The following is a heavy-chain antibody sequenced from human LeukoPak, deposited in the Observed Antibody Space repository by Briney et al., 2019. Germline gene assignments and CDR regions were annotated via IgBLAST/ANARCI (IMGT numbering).Heavy chain of an antibody. V-gene: IGHV3-7*01. CDR2: IKQDVSDI. CDR3: ARGLFGDYSALDY. CDR1: EFTFINFW. D-gene: IGHD4-17*01. Sequence: GGSLRLSCAASEFTFINFWMSWVRQAPGKGLEWVANIKQDVSDIYYVDSVKGRFTISIDNAKNSLYLQMNSLRVEDTAVYYCARGLFGDYSALDYWGQGTLVTVSS. J-gene: IGHJ4*02.